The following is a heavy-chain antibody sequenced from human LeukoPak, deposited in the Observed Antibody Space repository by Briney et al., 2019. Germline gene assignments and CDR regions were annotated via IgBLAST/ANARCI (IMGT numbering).Heavy chain of an antibody. D-gene: IGHD1-26*01. Sequence: SQTLSLTCAISGDSVSSNSATWNWIRQSPSRGLEWLGRTYYKSKWYNDYVVSVKSRITINSDTSKNQFSLQLSSVTPEDTAVYYCARVSSPWSPRDAFDIWGQGTVVTVSS. J-gene: IGHJ3*02. CDR3: ARVSSPWSPRDAFDI. CDR1: GDSVSSNSAT. V-gene: IGHV6-1*01. CDR2: TYYKSKWYN.